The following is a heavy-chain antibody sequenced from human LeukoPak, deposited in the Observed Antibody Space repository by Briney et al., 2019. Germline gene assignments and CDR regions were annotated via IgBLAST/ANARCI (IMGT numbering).Heavy chain of an antibody. J-gene: IGHJ4*02. CDR2: INSDGSST. CDR1: GFTFSRCW. Sequence: GGSLRLTCAASGFTFSRCWMHWVRQTPGKGLVWVSRINSDGSSTRYADSVKGRFTISRDNAKNTLDLQMSSLRAEDTAVYYCARDGTDWGQGTLVTVSS. V-gene: IGHV3-74*01. CDR3: ARDGTD. D-gene: IGHD1-26*01.